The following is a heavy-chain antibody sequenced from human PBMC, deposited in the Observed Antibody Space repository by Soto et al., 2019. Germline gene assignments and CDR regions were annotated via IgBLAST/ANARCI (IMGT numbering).Heavy chain of an antibody. CDR1: GFTFSSYG. V-gene: IGHV3-33*01. CDR2: IWYDGSNK. Sequence: QVQLVESGGGVVQPGRSLRLSCAASGFTFSSYGMHWVRQAPGKGLESVAVIWYDGSNKYYADSVKGRVTISRDNSKNTLYLQMNSLRAEDTAVYYCARGAVVVGGDWDYWCQGTLDTVSS. J-gene: IGHJ4*02. CDR3: ARGAVVVGGDWDY. D-gene: IGHD2-15*01.